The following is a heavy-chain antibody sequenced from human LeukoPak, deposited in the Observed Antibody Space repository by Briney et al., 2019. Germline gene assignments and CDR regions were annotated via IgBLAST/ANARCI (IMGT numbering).Heavy chain of an antibody. CDR1: GYSFTNFY. V-gene: IGHV1-46*01. Sequence: ASVRVSCKASGYSFTNFYIHWVRQAPGQGLEWMGIINPSGGSTNYAQKFQGRVTMTSDTSASTVYMDLSSLRSEDTAIYYCARDKSSTNWLDSWGQGTLVTVSS. CDR2: INPSGGST. CDR3: ARDKSSTNWLDS. D-gene: IGHD3-10*01. J-gene: IGHJ5*01.